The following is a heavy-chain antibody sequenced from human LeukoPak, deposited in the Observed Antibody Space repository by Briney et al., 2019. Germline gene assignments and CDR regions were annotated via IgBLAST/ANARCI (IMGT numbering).Heavy chain of an antibody. CDR2: INHSGST. Sequence: PSETLSLTCAVYGGSFSGYYWSWIRQPPGKGLEWIGEINHSGSTNYNPSLKSRVTISVDASKNQFSLKLSSVTAADTAVYYCARGGRYYDSSGYYYDYYYYYMDVWGKGTTVTVSS. CDR3: ARGGRYYDSSGYYYDYYYYYMDV. V-gene: IGHV4-34*01. J-gene: IGHJ6*03. CDR1: GGSFSGYY. D-gene: IGHD3-22*01.